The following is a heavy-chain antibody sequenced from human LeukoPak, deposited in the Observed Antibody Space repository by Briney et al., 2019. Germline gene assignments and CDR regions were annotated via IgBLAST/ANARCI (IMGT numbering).Heavy chain of an antibody. V-gene: IGHV3-30*18. CDR1: GFTFSSYA. J-gene: IGHJ3*02. CDR2: ISYDGSNK. Sequence: GGSLRLSCAASGFTFSSYAMSWVRQAPGKGLEWVAVISYDGSNKYYADSVKGRFTISRDNSKNTLYLQMNSLRAEDTAVYYCAKDGYGSGDAFDIWGQGTMVTVSS. D-gene: IGHD3-22*01. CDR3: AKDGYGSGDAFDI.